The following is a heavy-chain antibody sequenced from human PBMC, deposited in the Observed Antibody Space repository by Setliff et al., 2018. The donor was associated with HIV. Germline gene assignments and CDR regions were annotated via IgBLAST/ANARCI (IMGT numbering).Heavy chain of an antibody. Sequence: PGESLKISCKSSGYVFTNYWIGWVRQMPGKGVEWMGMVHPVDSDVRYSPSFEGQVTISADKSTSTAYLQWSSLKASDSAIYYCARNFGISYRSPFDPWGQGTLVTVSS. CDR3: ARNFGISYRSPFDP. D-gene: IGHD3-3*01. J-gene: IGHJ5*02. V-gene: IGHV5-51*01. CDR2: VHPVDSDV. CDR1: GYVFTNYW.